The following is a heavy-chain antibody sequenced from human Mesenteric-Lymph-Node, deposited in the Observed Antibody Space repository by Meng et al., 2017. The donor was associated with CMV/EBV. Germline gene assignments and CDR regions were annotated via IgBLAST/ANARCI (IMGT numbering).Heavy chain of an antibody. V-gene: IGHV1-2*02. Sequence: YIHWVRRAPGQGLEWMGWINPNSGGTNYAQKFQGRVTMTRDTSISTAYMELSRLRSDDTAVYYCARDPEEDIVVVPAALITRVWFDPWGQGTLVTVSS. CDR2: INPNSGGT. CDR1: Y. CDR3: ARDPEEDIVVVPAALITRVWFDP. J-gene: IGHJ5*02. D-gene: IGHD2-2*01.